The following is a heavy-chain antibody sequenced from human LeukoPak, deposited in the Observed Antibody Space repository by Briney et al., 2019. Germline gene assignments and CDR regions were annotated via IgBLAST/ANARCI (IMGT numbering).Heavy chain of an antibody. CDR2: IDDRKST. Sequence: SVNLSLTCTVSGGSVSSSNYYWSWTRQPPGKGLEWIGTIDDRKSTQNNPSLKSRVTITVDTSKNKFPLNLSSVTAADTAVYYCARLERWGYYGSGSVFDYWGQGTLVTVSS. CDR1: GGSVSSSNYY. CDR3: ARLERWGYYGSGSVFDY. J-gene: IGHJ4*02. V-gene: IGHV4-61*01. D-gene: IGHD3-10*01.